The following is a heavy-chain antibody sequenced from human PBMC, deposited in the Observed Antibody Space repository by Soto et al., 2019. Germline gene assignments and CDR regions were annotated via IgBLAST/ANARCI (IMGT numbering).Heavy chain of an antibody. CDR2: INPSGGST. V-gene: IGHV1-46*01. D-gene: IGHD2-8*01. CDR1: GYTFTSYC. J-gene: IGHJ6*02. Sequence: GASVKVSCKASGYTFTSYCMHWVRQAPGQGLEWMGIINPSGGSTSYAQKFQGRVTMTRDTSTSTVYMELSSLRSEDTAVYYCARDLRGYCTNGVCGYYYYGMDVWGQGTTVTVSS. CDR3: ARDLRGYCTNGVCGYYYYGMDV.